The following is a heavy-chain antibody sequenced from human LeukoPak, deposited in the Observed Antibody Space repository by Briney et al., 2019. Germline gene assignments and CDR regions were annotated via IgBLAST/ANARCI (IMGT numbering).Heavy chain of an antibody. V-gene: IGHV3-48*02. Sequence: QPGGSLRLSCAASGFTFSSYSMNWVRQAPGKGLEWVSYISSSSTIYYADSVKGRFTISRGDAKNSLYLQMNSLRDEDMAVYYCARGVGATGMYYFDYWGQGTLVTVSS. CDR3: ARGVGATGMYYFDY. CDR2: ISSSSTI. D-gene: IGHD1-26*01. CDR1: GFTFSSYS. J-gene: IGHJ4*02.